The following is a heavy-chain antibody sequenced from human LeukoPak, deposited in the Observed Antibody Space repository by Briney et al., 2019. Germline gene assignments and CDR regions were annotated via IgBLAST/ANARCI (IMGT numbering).Heavy chain of an antibody. V-gene: IGHV5-51*01. D-gene: IGHD2-2*01. J-gene: IGHJ4*02. CDR2: IYPDESES. CDR3: ARQRTVIPAAPSDY. CDR1: GYSFTSYW. Sequence: GESLKISCKGSGYSFTSYWIGWVRQMPGKGLEWLGIIYPDESESRYSPSFRGQVTMSADQSVTTAYLYWRSLKASDSAIYYCARQRTVIPAAPSDYWGQGTLVTVAS.